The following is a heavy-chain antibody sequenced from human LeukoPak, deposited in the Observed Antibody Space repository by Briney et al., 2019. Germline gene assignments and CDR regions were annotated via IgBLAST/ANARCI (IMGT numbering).Heavy chain of an antibody. CDR1: GYTFTSYG. D-gene: IGHD3-10*01. CDR3: AGVMKMVRGVTPIRAFDI. Sequence: ASVKVSCKASGYTFTSYGISWVRQAPGQGLEWMGWISAYNGNTNYAQKLQGRVTMTTDTSTSTAYMELRSLRSDDTAVYYCAGVMKMVRGVTPIRAFDIWGQGTMVTVSS. J-gene: IGHJ3*02. CDR2: ISAYNGNT. V-gene: IGHV1-18*01.